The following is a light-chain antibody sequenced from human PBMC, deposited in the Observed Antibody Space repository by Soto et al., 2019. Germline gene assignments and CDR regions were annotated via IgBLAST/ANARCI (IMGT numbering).Light chain of an antibody. CDR1: SSDVGGYNY. V-gene: IGLV2-14*01. CDR2: EVS. J-gene: IGLJ3*02. Sequence: SALTQPASVSGSPGQSITISCTGTSSDVGGYNYVSWYQQHPGKSPKLIIYEVSNRPSGVSDRFSGGKSGNAASLTISGLQGEEEAYYYCSAYTTDSTQVVGGGTK. CDR3: SAYTTDSTQV.